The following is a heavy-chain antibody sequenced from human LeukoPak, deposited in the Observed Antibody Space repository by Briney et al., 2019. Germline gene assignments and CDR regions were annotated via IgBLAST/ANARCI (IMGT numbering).Heavy chain of an antibody. D-gene: IGHD4-11*01. CDR2: INPNSGGT. Sequence: GASVKVSCKASGYTFTSYYMHWVRQAPGQGLEWMGWINPNSGGTNYAQKFQGRVTMTRDTSISTAYMELSRLRSDDTAVYYCARPTIDYSNFNWFDPGGEGTLVTVSS. V-gene: IGHV1-2*02. J-gene: IGHJ5*02. CDR1: GYTFTSYY. CDR3: ARPTIDYSNFNWFDP.